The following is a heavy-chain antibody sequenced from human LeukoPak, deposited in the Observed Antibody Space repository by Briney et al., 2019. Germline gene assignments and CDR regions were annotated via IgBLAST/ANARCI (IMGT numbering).Heavy chain of an antibody. J-gene: IGHJ6*03. CDR3: ARDSGHCSSTSCYDYYMDV. Sequence: SVKVSCKASGGTFSSYAISWVRQAPGQGLEWMGGIIPIFGTANYAQKFQGRVTITTDESTSTAYMELSSLRSEDTAVYYCARDSGHCSSTSCYDYYMDVWGKRTTVTLSS. CDR1: GGTFSSYA. D-gene: IGHD2-2*01. CDR2: IIPIFGTA. V-gene: IGHV1-69*05.